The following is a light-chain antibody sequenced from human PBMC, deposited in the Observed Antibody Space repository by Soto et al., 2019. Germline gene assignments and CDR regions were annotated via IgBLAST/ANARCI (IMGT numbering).Light chain of an antibody. CDR3: MQALQTPYT. Sequence: EIVMTQSPPSLTVTPGEPASISCSSSQRLLHSNGNIFLDWYLQKPGQSPQLLIYLGFNRASGVPDRFSGSGAGTDFTLKISRVEAEDSGVYYCMQALQTPYTFGQGTKLEIK. CDR1: QRLLHSNGNIF. J-gene: IGKJ2*01. CDR2: LGF. V-gene: IGKV2-28*01.